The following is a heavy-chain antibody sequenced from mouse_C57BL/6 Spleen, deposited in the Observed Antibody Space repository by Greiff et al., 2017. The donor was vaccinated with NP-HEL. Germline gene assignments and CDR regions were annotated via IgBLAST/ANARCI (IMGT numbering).Heavy chain of an antibody. CDR3: ARSGAYYSNPGY. D-gene: IGHD2-5*01. J-gene: IGHJ2*01. CDR2: IYPGSGST. CDR1: GYTFTSYW. Sequence: QVQLKQSGAELVKPGASVKMSCKASGYTFTSYWITWVKQRPGQGLEWIGDIYPGSGSTNYNEKFKSKATLTVDTSSSTAYMQLSSLTSEDSAVYYCARSGAYYSNPGYWGQGTTLTVSS. V-gene: IGHV1-55*01.